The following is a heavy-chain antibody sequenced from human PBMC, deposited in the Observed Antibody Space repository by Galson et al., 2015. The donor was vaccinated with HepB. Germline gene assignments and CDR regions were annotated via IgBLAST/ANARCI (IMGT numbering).Heavy chain of an antibody. V-gene: IGHV3-23*01. CDR3: AKGEGIAASGSRRFDP. Sequence: SLRLSCAASGFTFSSYAMSWVRQAPGKGLEWVSDISGGGSSTLYADSVKGRFIISRDNSKNTLYLQMNSLRPEDTAVYYCAKGEGIAASGSRRFDPWGQGTLVTVSS. D-gene: IGHD6-13*01. J-gene: IGHJ5*02. CDR1: GFTFSSYA. CDR2: ISGGGSST.